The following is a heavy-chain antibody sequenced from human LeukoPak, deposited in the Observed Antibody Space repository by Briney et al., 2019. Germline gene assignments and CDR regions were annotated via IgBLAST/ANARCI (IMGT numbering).Heavy chain of an antibody. CDR2: IYPGDSDT. D-gene: IGHD1-26*01. CDR1: GYSFTSYW. V-gene: IGHV5-51*01. Sequence: GASLQISCKGSGYSFTSYWIGWVRQLPGKGLEWMGIIYPGDSDTRYSPSFQGQVTISADKSISTAYLQWSSLKASDTAMYYCARQPPYSGSYLNWFDPWGQGTLVTVSS. CDR3: ARQPPYSGSYLNWFDP. J-gene: IGHJ5*02.